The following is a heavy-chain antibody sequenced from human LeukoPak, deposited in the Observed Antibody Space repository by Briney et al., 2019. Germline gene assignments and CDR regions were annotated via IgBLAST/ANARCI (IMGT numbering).Heavy chain of an antibody. V-gene: IGHV4-39*01. CDR3: ARHNSGSYYPVAY. Sequence: PSETLSLTCTVSGGSISSSSYYWGWIRQPPRKGLEWIGSIYYSGSTYYNPSLKSRVTISADTSKNQFSLKLSSVTAADTALYYCARHNSGSYYPVAYWGQGTLVTVSS. J-gene: IGHJ4*02. CDR1: GGSISSSSYY. D-gene: IGHD1-26*01. CDR2: IYYSGST.